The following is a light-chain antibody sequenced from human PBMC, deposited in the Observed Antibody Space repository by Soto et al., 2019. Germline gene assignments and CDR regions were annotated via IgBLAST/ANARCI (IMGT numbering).Light chain of an antibody. CDR1: QSVTNSF. CDR2: GIS. V-gene: IGKV3-20*01. J-gene: IGKJ2*01. Sequence: ENVLTQSPGTLSLSPGERATLSCRASQSVTNSFFAGYQQRPGQAPRLLIYGISSRATGIPDRFSGSGSGTDFTLTISRLEPEDFVMYYCQQYSSLPHTFGQGTKLEVK. CDR3: QQYSSLPHT.